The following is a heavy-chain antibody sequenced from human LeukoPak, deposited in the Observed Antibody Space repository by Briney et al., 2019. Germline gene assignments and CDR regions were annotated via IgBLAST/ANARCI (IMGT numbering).Heavy chain of an antibody. J-gene: IGHJ3*02. D-gene: IGHD1-14*01. V-gene: IGHV3-74*01. CDR3: AREATTDAFDI. CDR1: GFTFSSHW. CDR2: INSAGSST. Sequence: GGSLRLSCAASGFTFSSHWMHWVRQAPGKGLVWVSRINSAGSSTNYADSVKGRFTISRDNAKNTLFLQMNSLRADDTAVYYCAREATTDAFDIWGQGTMVTVSS.